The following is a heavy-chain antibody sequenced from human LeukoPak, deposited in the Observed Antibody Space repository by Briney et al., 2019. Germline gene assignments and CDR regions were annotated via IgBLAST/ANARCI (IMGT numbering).Heavy chain of an antibody. J-gene: IGHJ6*03. CDR3: AGPYGYYYYMDV. Sequence: KPGGSLRLSCAASGFTFSSYSMNWVRQAPGKGLEWVSSISSSSSYIYYADSVKGRFTISRDNAKNSLYLQMNSLRDEDTAVYYCAGPYGYYYYMDVWGKGTTVTVSS. CDR1: GFTFSSYS. D-gene: IGHD3-10*01. V-gene: IGHV3-21*01. CDR2: ISSSSSYI.